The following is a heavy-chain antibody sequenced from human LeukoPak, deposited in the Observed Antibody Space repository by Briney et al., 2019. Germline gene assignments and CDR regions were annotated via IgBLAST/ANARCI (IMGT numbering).Heavy chain of an antibody. CDR2: IYYSGST. Sequence: SETLSLTCTVSGGSISSYYWSWIRQPPGKGLEWIGYIYYSGSTNYNPSLKSRVTISVDTSKNQFSLKLSSVTAADTAVYYCARGQGDKGDWFDPWGQGTLVTVSS. CDR1: GGSISSYY. V-gene: IGHV4-59*12. D-gene: IGHD2-21*01. J-gene: IGHJ5*02. CDR3: ARGQGDKGDWFDP.